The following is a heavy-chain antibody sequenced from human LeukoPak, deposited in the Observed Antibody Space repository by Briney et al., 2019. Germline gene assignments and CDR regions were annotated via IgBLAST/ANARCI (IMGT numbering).Heavy chain of an antibody. Sequence: WARQAPGKGLEWIGSIYYSGSTYYNPSLKSRVTISVDTSKNQFSLKLSSVTAADTAVYYCASSTTYYYDSSGYYRPFDYWGQGTLVTVSS. J-gene: IGHJ4*02. CDR2: IYYSGST. V-gene: IGHV4-39*07. CDR3: ASSTTYYYDSSGYYRPFDY. D-gene: IGHD3-22*01.